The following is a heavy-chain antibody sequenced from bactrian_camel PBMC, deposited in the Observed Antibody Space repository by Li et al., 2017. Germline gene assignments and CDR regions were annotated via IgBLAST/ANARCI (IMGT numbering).Heavy chain of an antibody. CDR2: IKPDGTT. D-gene: IGHD1*01. J-gene: IGHJ4*01. Sequence: TFRSACMGWYRQAPGKERELVSTIKPDGTTTYTDSVKGRFIISHDNAKNTLYLQMNSLKPETPPCTTVQQSAVRTLFADGQWHRITTGARGPRSPSP. CDR1: TFRSAC. V-gene: IGHV3S57*01. CDR3: QQSAVRTLFADGQWHRITT.